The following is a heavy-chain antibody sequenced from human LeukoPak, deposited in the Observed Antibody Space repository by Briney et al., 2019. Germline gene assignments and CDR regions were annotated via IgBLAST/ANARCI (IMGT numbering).Heavy chain of an antibody. Sequence: GASVKVSCKASGGTFSSYAISWVRQAPGQGLEWMGGIIPIFGTANYAQKFQGRVTITADESTSTAYMELSSLRSEDTAVYYCARENFYDIYSGWFDPWGQGTPVTVSS. CDR2: IIPIFGTA. J-gene: IGHJ5*02. CDR3: ARENFYDIYSGWFDP. V-gene: IGHV1-69*13. D-gene: IGHD3-22*01. CDR1: GGTFSSYA.